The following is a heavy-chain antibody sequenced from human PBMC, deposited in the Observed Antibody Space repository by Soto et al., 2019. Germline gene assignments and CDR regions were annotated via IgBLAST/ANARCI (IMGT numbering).Heavy chain of an antibody. CDR3: ARDRYAAAVATYLDY. CDR2: ISYDGSDK. V-gene: IGHV3-30*15. Sequence: PGGSLRLSCAASGFTFSLNAMHWVRQAPGKGLEWVAVISYDGSDKFYADSVKGRFTISRDNSRNTLYLKMSSLKSADTAVYYCARDRYAAAVATYLDYWGQGALVTVSS. J-gene: IGHJ4*02. D-gene: IGHD2-2*01. CDR1: GFTFSLNA.